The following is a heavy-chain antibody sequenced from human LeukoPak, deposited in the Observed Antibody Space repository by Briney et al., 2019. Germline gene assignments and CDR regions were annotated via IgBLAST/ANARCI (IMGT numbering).Heavy chain of an antibody. Sequence: PGDSLRLSCAASGFTFTSYPMSWVRQVPGKGLEWVSAVSGSADRTYYADSVKGRFTISRDNSKNTVYLQMNSLRAGDTAVYFCARTTGARTFYFNGMDVWGQGTTDTVSS. CDR2: VSGSADRT. D-gene: IGHD1-1*01. V-gene: IGHV3-23*01. CDR1: GFTFTSYP. J-gene: IGHJ6*02. CDR3: ARTTGARTFYFNGMDV.